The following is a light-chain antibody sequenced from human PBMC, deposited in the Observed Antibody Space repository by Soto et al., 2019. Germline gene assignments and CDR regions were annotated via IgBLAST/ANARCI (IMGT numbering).Light chain of an antibody. CDR3: QSFDSSNSVL. Sequence: NFMLTQPHSVSESPGKTVTISCTHTSGSIASNYVQWYQQRPGSAPTTVIYEDDQRPSGVPDRFSGSIDASSDSASLTISVLKTEDEAVYYCQSFDSSNSVLFGGGTKVTVL. J-gene: IGLJ2*01. CDR2: EDD. CDR1: SGSIASNY. V-gene: IGLV6-57*04.